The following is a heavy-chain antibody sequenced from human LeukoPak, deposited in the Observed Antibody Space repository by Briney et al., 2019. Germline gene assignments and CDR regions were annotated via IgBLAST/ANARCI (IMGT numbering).Heavy chain of an antibody. V-gene: IGHV1-18*01. CDR3: ARVWAVLRYFNPPDY. D-gene: IGHD3-9*01. Sequence: ASVKVSCKASGYTFTSYDINWVRQATGQGLEWMGWISAYNGNTNYAQKLQGRVTMTTDTSTSTAYMELRSLRSDDTAVYYCARVWAVLRYFNPPDYWGQGTLVTVSS. CDR2: ISAYNGNT. J-gene: IGHJ4*02. CDR1: GYTFTSYD.